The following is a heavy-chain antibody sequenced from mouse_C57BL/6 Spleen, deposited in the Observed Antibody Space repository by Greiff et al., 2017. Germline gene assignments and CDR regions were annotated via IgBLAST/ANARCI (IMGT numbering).Heavy chain of an antibody. CDR1: GYTFTSYW. CDR3: ARDRYYGSSWAWFAY. D-gene: IGHD1-1*01. CDR2: IHPNSGST. V-gene: IGHV1-64*01. Sequence: QVQLQQSGAELVKPGASVKLSCKASGYTFTSYWMHWVKQRPGQGLEWIGMIHPNSGSTNYNEKFKSKATLTVDKSSSTAYMQLSSLTSEDSAVYYCARDRYYGSSWAWFAYWGQGTLVTVSA. J-gene: IGHJ3*01.